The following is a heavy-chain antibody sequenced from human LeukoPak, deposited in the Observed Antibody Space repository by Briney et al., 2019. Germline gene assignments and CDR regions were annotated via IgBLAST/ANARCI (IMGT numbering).Heavy chain of an antibody. V-gene: IGHV3-30*18. CDR1: GLTFSTYG. J-gene: IGHJ6*02. Sequence: GGSLRLSCAASGLTFSTYGMHWVRQAPGKGLEWVAVISPYGSKTDSLESVKGRFTVSRDNSNNTLYLQINSVNAEDTAVYFCAKNPISGPQKHYYYGLDVWGQGTSVTVSS. CDR2: ISPYGSKT. D-gene: IGHD6-19*01. CDR3: AKNPISGPQKHYYYGLDV.